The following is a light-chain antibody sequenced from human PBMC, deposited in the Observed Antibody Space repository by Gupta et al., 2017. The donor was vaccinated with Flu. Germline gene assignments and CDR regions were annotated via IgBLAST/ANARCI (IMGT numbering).Light chain of an antibody. CDR1: SSNIGRNA. J-gene: IGLJ3*02. V-gene: IGLV1-44*01. Sequence: QSLLPPPPSFSSTPLQRITISCSGGSSNIGRNAVHWYQQLPGTAPKLLIYRKNQRPSGVPDRFSGSKSGTSASLAISGLQSEDEGDYYCVTWDDSRKGWVFGGGSKLTFL. CDR2: RKN. CDR3: VTWDDSRKGWV.